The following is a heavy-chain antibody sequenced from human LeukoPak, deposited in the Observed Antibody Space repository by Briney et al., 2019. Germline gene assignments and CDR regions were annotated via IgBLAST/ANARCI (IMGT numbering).Heavy chain of an antibody. J-gene: IGHJ4*02. V-gene: IGHV3-30*02. CDR3: AKDGSWSCND. D-gene: IGHD2-21*01. CDR2: IAHHGNNR. CDR1: GFTFSASA. Sequence: WGSLRHPCTTSGFTFSASAMHWVRQGPGKGLEWVSYIAHHGNNRYYVDSVKGRFTISRDNSKGTLYLQMNSLRGDDTAIYYCAKDGSWSCNDWGQGPLVTVAP.